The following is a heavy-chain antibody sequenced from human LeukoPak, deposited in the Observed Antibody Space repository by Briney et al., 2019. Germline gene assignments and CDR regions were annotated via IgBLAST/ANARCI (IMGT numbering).Heavy chain of an antibody. D-gene: IGHD5-24*01. CDR3: ARGLEMATVHYYYYMDV. CDR1: GFTFSSYG. J-gene: IGHJ6*03. CDR2: ISGSGGST. V-gene: IGHV3-23*01. Sequence: GGSLRLSCAASGFTFSSYGMSWVRQAPGKGLEWVSAISGSGGSTYYADSVKGRFTISRDNSKNTLYLQMGSLRAEDMAVYYCARGLEMATVHYYYYMDVWGKGTTVTISS.